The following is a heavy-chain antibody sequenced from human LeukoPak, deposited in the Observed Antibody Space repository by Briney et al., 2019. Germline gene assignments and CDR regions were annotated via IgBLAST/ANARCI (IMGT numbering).Heavy chain of an antibody. CDR1: GFTFRDYY. CDR3: ARDRGSNNYFDH. Sequence: GGSLRLSCLASGFTFRDYYMTWIRQAPGKGLEWISFISSRGTTTDYADSVKGRFTISRDNANSSLFLQMNSLRAEDTALYYCARDRGSNNYFDHWGQGTLVTVSS. D-gene: IGHD2-2*01. V-gene: IGHV3-11*01. CDR2: ISSRGTTT. J-gene: IGHJ4*02.